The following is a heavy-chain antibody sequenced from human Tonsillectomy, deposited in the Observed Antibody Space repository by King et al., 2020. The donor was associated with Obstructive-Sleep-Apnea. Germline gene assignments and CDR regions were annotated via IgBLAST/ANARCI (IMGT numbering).Heavy chain of an antibody. V-gene: IGHV3-30*18. D-gene: IGHD3-16*01. CDR3: AKDGGERVMVPNWFGP. CDR1: GFTFSTYG. Sequence: VQLVESGGGVVQPGRSLRLSCVAAGFTFSTYGIHWVRQAPGKGLGGVAVISYVGSDEYYADSVKGRFTISRDNSKNTLYLERNSLGDEDTAVYYLAKDGGERVMVPNWFGPWGQGTLVTVSS. J-gene: IGHJ5*02. CDR2: ISYVGSDE.